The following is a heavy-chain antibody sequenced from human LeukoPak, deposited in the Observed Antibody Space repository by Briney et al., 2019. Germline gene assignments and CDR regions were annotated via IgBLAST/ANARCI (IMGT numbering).Heavy chain of an antibody. Sequence: ASVKVSCTASGYTFTGYYMNWVRQAPGQGLEWRGWINSDSGFTKYAQKFQGRVTMTRDTSITTVYMDLTRLTSDDTAVYYCARNFDMKGFDTWGQGTLVTVSS. CDR3: ARNFDMKGFDT. D-gene: IGHD3-9*01. V-gene: IGHV1-2*02. J-gene: IGHJ5*02. CDR1: GYTFTGYY. CDR2: INSDSGFT.